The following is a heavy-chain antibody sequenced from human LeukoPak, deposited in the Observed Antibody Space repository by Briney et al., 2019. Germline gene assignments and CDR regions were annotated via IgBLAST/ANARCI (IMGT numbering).Heavy chain of an antibody. D-gene: IGHD3-16*02. Sequence: PGGSLRLSCAASGFTVSSNYMSWVRQAPGKGLEWVSVIYSGGKTYYADSVKGRFTISRDNSKSTLYLQMNSLRAEDTAVYYCARDLPIVYWGQGTLVIVSS. J-gene: IGHJ4*02. V-gene: IGHV3-53*01. CDR1: GFTVSSNY. CDR2: IYSGGKT. CDR3: ARDLPIVY.